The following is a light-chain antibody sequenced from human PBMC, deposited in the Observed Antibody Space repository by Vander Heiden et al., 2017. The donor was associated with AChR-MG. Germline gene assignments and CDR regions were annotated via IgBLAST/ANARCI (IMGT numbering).Light chain of an antibody. Sequence: QSALSQPRSVSGSPGQSVTLSCTGTSSDVGGYNFVSWYQQHPGRAPKLILYDVSQRPAGVPDRFSGSKSGNTASLTISGLQAEDEAAYYCCSYAGDYTVFGGGTKLTVL. J-gene: IGLJ2*01. CDR1: SSDVGGYNF. CDR3: CSYAGDYTV. V-gene: IGLV2-11*01. CDR2: DVS.